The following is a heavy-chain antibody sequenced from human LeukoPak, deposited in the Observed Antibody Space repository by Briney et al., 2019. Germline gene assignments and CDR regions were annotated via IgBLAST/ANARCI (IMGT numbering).Heavy chain of an antibody. V-gene: IGHV4-59*01. CDR3: ARDGSYYVY. D-gene: IGHD1-26*01. Sequence: PSETLSLTCTVSDGSITNYYWSWIRQPPGKELEWIGYIYSSGSTNYNPSLKSRVTMSVNTSKNQFSLNLTSVTAADTAVYYCARDGSYYVYWGQGTLVTVSS. J-gene: IGHJ4*02. CDR1: DGSITNYY. CDR2: IYSSGST.